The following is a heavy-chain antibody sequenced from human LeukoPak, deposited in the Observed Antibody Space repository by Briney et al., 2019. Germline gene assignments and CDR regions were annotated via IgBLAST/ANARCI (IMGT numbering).Heavy chain of an antibody. D-gene: IGHD3-3*01. CDR1: GFTFSSYSMN. CDR3: ARHLSGYDFWSGPALDY. CDR2: IYYSGST. Sequence: GSLRLSCAASGFTFSSYSMNWVRQAPGKGLEWIGSIYYSGSTYYNPSLKSRATISVDTSKNQFSLKLSSVTAAGTAVYYCARHLSGYDFWSGPALDYWGQGTLVTVSS. V-gene: IGHV4-39*01. J-gene: IGHJ4*02.